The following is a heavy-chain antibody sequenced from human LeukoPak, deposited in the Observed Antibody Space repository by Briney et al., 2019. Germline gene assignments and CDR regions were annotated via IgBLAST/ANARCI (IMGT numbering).Heavy chain of an antibody. CDR3: ARGAVAGLWYFDL. CDR2: ISSSGNTV. V-gene: IGHV3-48*03. D-gene: IGHD6-19*01. J-gene: IGHJ2*01. Sequence: GGSLRLSCAASGFTFSSYEMNWVRQAPGKGLEWVSYISSSGNTVYYADSVKGRFTISRDNAKNSLFLQMNTLRAEDTAVYYCARGAVAGLWYFDLWGRGTLVTVSS. CDR1: GFTFSSYE.